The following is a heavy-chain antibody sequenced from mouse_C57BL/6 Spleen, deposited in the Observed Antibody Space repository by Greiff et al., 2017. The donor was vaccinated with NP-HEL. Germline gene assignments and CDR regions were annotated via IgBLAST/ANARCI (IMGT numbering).Heavy chain of an antibody. Sequence: EVQLQESGGGLVQPKGSLKLSCAASGFSFNTYAMNWVRQAPGKGLEWVARIRSKSNNYATYYADSVKDRFTISRDDSESMLYLQMNNLKTEDTAMYYCVRNIYAMDYWGQGTSVTVSS. J-gene: IGHJ4*01. CDR2: IRSKSNNYAT. V-gene: IGHV10-1*01. CDR3: VRNIYAMDY. CDR1: GFSFNTYA.